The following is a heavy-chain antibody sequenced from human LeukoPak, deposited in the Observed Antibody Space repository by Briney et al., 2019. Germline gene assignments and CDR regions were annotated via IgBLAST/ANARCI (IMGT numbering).Heavy chain of an antibody. CDR3: AKPPPGATDYYYYGMDV. J-gene: IGHJ6*02. Sequence: GGSLRLSCAASGFTFSSYAMSWVRQAPGKGLEWVSAISGSGGSTCYADSVKGRFKISRDNSKNTLYLQMNSLRAEDTAVYYCAKPPPGATDYYYYGMDVWGQGTTVTVSS. CDR2: ISGSGGST. D-gene: IGHD7-27*01. CDR1: GFTFSSYA. V-gene: IGHV3-23*01.